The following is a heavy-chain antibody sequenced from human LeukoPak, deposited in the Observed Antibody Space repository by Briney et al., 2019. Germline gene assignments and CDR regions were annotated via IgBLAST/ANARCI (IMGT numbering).Heavy chain of an antibody. D-gene: IGHD3-22*01. CDR3: ARGTSISYDSSGYYLGV. Sequence: SETLSLTCTVSGGSISSGGYYWSWIRQHPGKGLEWIGYIYYSGSTYYNPSLESRVTISVDTSKNQFSLKLSSVTAADAAVYYCARGTSISYDSSGYYLGVWGQGTTVTVSS. V-gene: IGHV4-31*03. J-gene: IGHJ6*02. CDR2: IYYSGST. CDR1: GGSISSGGYY.